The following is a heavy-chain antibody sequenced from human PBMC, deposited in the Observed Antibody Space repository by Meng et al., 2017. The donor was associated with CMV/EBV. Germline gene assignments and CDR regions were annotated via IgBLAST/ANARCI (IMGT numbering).Heavy chain of an antibody. CDR3: ARADCSSTSCPKYYFDY. D-gene: IGHD2-2*01. J-gene: IGHJ4*02. V-gene: IGHV3-20*04. CDR2: INWNGGST. Sequence: GGSLRLSCAASGFTFDDYGMSWVRQAPGKGLEWVSGINWNGGSTGYADSVKGRFTISRDNAKNSLYLQMNSLRAEDTALYYCARADCSSTSCPKYYFDYLGQGTLITVSS. CDR1: GFTFDDYG.